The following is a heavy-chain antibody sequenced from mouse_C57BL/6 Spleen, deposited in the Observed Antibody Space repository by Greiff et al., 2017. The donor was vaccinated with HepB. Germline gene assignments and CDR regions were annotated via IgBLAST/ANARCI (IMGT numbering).Heavy chain of an antibody. J-gene: IGHJ4*01. CDR2: ISSGGSYT. D-gene: IGHD2-4*01. CDR3: ARHEHYDVLYYAMDY. V-gene: IGHV5-6*01. CDR1: GFTFSSYG. Sequence: VESGGDLVKPGGSLKLSCAASGFTFSSYGMSWVRQTPDKRLEWVATISSGGSYTYYPDSVKGRFTISRDNAKNTLYLQMSSLKSEDTAMYYCARHEHYDVLYYAMDYWGQGTSVTVSS.